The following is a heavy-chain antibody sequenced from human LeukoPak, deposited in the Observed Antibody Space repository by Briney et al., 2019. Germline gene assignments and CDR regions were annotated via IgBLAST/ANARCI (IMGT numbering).Heavy chain of an antibody. V-gene: IGHV4-59*01. CDR3: ARELGYCSGGTCYSAHAFDI. D-gene: IGHD2-15*01. Sequence: PSETLSLTCTVSGGFISGYHWNWIRQPPGKGLEWIGYVHYSGTTKYNPSLKSRVTMSVDTSKNQISLRVNSVTAADTAVYYCARELGYCSGGTCYSAHAFDIWGQGTMVTVSS. CDR1: GGFISGYH. J-gene: IGHJ3*02. CDR2: VHYSGTT.